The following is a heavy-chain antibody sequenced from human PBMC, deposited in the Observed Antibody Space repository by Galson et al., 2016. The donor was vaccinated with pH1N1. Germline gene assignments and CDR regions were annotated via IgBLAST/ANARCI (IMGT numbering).Heavy chain of an antibody. V-gene: IGHV4-4*07. D-gene: IGHD6-19*01. CDR3: ARRSVAGPYNWFDP. CDR2: IDTSGST. CDR1: GGSISSYY. J-gene: IGHJ5*02. Sequence: LSLTCTVSGGSISSYYWSWIRQSAGKGLEWIGRIDTSGSTNFNPSFKSRVTMSRDTSKNQFSLMLSSVTAADTAVYYCARRSVAGPYNWFDPWGQGTLVTVSS.